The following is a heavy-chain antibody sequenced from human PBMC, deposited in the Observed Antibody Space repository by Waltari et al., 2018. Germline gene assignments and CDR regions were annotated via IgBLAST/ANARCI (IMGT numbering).Heavy chain of an antibody. D-gene: IGHD1-1*01. CDR1: GGSISSSSYY. Sequence: QLQLQESGPGLVKPSETLSLTCTVSGGSISSSSYYWGWIRQPPGKGLEWIGIIYYSGSTYYNPSLKSRVTISVDTSKSQFSLKLSSVTAADTAVYYCARRGTAGNFDYWGQGTLVTVSS. J-gene: IGHJ4*02. V-gene: IGHV4-39*01. CDR3: ARRGTAGNFDY. CDR2: IYYSGST.